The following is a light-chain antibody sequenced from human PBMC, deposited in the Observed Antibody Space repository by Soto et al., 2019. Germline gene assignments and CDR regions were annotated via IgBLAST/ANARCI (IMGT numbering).Light chain of an antibody. V-gene: IGKV4-1*01. Sequence: DIVMTQSPEFLTVSLGERATINGKSSQSVLHSSNNKNYLAWYQQKPGQPPKLLIYWASTRESGVPDRFSGSGSGTDFTLTISSLQAEHVAVYYCQQYYGLIPFGQGTRLEIK. CDR2: WAS. J-gene: IGKJ5*01. CDR1: QSVLHSSNNKNY. CDR3: QQYYGLIP.